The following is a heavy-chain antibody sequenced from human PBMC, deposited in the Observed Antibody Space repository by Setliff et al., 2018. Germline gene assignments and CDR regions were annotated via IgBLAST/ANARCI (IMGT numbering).Heavy chain of an antibody. Sequence: PGGSLRLSCAASGFTFSIYSMSWVRQAPGKGLEWVALISSDGRTVFYADSVKGRFTISRDNAKNSLYLQMNSLRAEDTAVYYCARPSLWFGEFSNWFDPWGQGTLVTVSS. CDR3: ARPSLWFGEFSNWFDP. CDR1: GFTFSIYS. CDR2: ISSDGRTV. D-gene: IGHD3-10*01. J-gene: IGHJ5*02. V-gene: IGHV3-48*04.